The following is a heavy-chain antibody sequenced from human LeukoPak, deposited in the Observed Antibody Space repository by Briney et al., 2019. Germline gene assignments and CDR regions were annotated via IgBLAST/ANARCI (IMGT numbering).Heavy chain of an antibody. J-gene: IGHJ5*02. V-gene: IGHV1-2*02. CDR3: ARALIVVVPAASSNWFDP. CDR2: INPNSGGT. D-gene: IGHD2-2*01. Sequence: ASVKVSCKASGYTFTGYYMHWVRQAPGQGLEWMGWINPNSGGTNYAQKFQGRVTMTRDTSISTAYMELSRLRSDDTAVYYCARALIVVVPAASSNWFDPWGQGTLVTVSS. CDR1: GYTFTGYY.